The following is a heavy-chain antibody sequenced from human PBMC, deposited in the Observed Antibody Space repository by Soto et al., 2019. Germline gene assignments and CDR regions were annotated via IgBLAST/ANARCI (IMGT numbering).Heavy chain of an antibody. D-gene: IGHD2-15*01. CDR2: IDYNGVT. J-gene: IGHJ4*02. CDR3: GKVLVGATGHTDSDS. CDR1: GGSIYRSGYY. V-gene: IGHV4-39*01. Sequence: SETLSLTCTVSGGSIYRSGYYWGWIRQPPGRGLVWIGNIDYNGVTYSNPSLKSRVTISRDTSKNQFSLKLTSVTAADTALYYCGKVLVGATGHTDSDSWGPGTLVTVCS.